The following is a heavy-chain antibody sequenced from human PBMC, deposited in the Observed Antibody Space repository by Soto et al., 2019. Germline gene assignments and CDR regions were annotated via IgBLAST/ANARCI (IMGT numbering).Heavy chain of an antibody. D-gene: IGHD4-17*01. CDR3: ARDYYGDPNY. Sequence: ASVKVSCKASGYTFTSYAMHWVRQAPGQGLEWMGWISAYNGNTNYAQKLQGRVTMTTDTSTSTAYMELRSLRSDDTAVYYCARDYYGDPNYWGQGTLVTVSS. CDR2: ISAYNGNT. J-gene: IGHJ4*02. CDR1: GYTFTSYA. V-gene: IGHV1-18*01.